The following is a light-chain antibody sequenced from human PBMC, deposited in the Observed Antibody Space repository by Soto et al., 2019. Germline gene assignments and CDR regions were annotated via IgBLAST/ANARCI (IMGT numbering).Light chain of an antibody. CDR2: EVS. CDR3: CSYAGSSSFV. CDR1: SSDVGSYDL. V-gene: IGLV2-23*02. Sequence: QSALSQPASVSGSPGQSITISCTGTSSDVGSYDLVSWYQQHPGKAPKLMIYEVSKRPSGVSNRFSGSKSSNTASLTISGLQAEDEGDYYCCSYAGSSSFVFGIRTKVAVL. J-gene: IGLJ1*01.